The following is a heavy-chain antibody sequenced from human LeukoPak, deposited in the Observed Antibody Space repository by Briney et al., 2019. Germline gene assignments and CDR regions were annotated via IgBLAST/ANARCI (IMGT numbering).Heavy chain of an antibody. CDR3: ARRGGGSVGYFDY. J-gene: IGHJ4*02. Sequence: SETLSLTCTVSGGSISSYYWSWIRQPPGKGLEWIGYIYYSGSTNYNPSLKSRVTISVDTSKNQFSLKLSSVTAADTAVYYCARRGGGSVGYFDYWGQGTLVTVSP. V-gene: IGHV4-59*08. CDR2: IYYSGST. D-gene: IGHD3-16*01. CDR1: GGSISSYY.